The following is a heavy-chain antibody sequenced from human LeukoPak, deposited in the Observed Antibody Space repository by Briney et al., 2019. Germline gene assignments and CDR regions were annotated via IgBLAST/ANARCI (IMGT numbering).Heavy chain of an antibody. CDR1: GGSISSGGYS. CDR3: ARVGTNYDSSGYYYAWDFDY. J-gene: IGHJ4*02. V-gene: IGHV4-30-2*05. D-gene: IGHD3-22*01. CDR2: IYHSGST. Sequence: SETLSLTCAVSGGSISSGGYSWSWIRQPPGKGLEWIGYIYHSGSTYYNPSLKSRVTISVDTSKNQFSLKLSSVTAADTAVYYCARVGTNYDSSGYYYAWDFDYWGQGTLVTVSS.